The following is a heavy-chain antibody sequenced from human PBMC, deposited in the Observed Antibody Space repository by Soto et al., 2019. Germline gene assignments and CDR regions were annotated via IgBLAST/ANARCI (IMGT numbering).Heavy chain of an antibody. CDR2: ISGSGGST. V-gene: IGHV3-23*01. CDR1: GFTFSSYA. Sequence: GGSLRLSCAASGFTFSSYAMSWVRQAPGKGLEWVSAISGSGGSTYYADSVKGRFTISRNNSKNTLYLQMNSLRAEDTDVYYCAKDYDSSGYYYSFDYWGQGTLVTVSS. CDR3: AKDYDSSGYYYSFDY. J-gene: IGHJ4*02. D-gene: IGHD3-22*01.